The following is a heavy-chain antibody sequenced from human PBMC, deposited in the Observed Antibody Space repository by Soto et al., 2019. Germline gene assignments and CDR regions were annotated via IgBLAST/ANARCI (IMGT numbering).Heavy chain of an antibody. CDR1: GYMFTGYY. CDR2: INPKSGGT. V-gene: IGHV1-2*02. CDR3: ATDRVAFDM. J-gene: IGHJ3*02. Sequence: ASVEVSCRASGYMFTGYYIHWVRQAPGQGLEWMGWINPKSGGTKYAEKFQGRVSMPGDTSITTAYLELSSLTSDDTAVYYCATDRVAFDMWGQGTKVTVSS. D-gene: IGHD3-22*01.